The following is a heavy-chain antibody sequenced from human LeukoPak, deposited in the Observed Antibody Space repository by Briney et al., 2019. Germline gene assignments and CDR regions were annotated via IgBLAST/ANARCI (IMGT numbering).Heavy chain of an antibody. Sequence: PGGSLRLSCAASGFTFSSYGMHWVRQAPGKGLEWVAVISYDGTNKYYADSVKGRFTISRDNSKNTLYLQMNSLRAEDTAVYYCAQDLGEQWLVYYFDYWGQGTLVTVSS. D-gene: IGHD6-19*01. V-gene: IGHV3-30*18. J-gene: IGHJ4*02. CDR2: ISYDGTNK. CDR3: AQDLGEQWLVYYFDY. CDR1: GFTFSSYG.